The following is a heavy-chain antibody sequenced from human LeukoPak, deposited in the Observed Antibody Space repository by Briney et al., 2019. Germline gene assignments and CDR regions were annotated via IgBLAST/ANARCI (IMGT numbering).Heavy chain of an antibody. Sequence: PGKGLVFVSRINSDGTGTTYADSVKCRFTISTDNAKNTLFLQMNSLRAEDTAVYYCVRVPYWGQGTLVTLSS. J-gene: IGHJ4*02. CDR3: VRVPY. V-gene: IGHV3-74*01. CDR2: INSDGTGT.